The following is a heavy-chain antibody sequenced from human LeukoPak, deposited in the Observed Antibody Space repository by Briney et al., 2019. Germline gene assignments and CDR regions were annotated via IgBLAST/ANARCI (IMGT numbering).Heavy chain of an antibody. CDR2: ISSSSSYI. V-gene: IGHV3-21*01. Sequence: PGESLRLSCAASGFTFSSYSMNWVRQAPGKGLEWVSSISSSSSYIYYADSVKGRFTISRDNAKNSLYLQMNSLRAEDTAVYYCAREGEQWLVANWFDPWGQGTLVTVSS. CDR3: AREGEQWLVANWFDP. D-gene: IGHD6-19*01. J-gene: IGHJ5*02. CDR1: GFTFSSYS.